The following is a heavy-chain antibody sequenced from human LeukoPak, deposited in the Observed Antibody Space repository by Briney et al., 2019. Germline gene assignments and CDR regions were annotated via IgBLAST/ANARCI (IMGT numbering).Heavy chain of an antibody. D-gene: IGHD6-13*01. V-gene: IGHV3-11*01. CDR3: ARVGRAITGAGFGAFDI. CDR2: IGTSGSSI. CDR1: GFTFSDYY. J-gene: IGHJ3*02. Sequence: GGSLRLSCAASGFTFSDYYMSWIRQAPGKGLEWVSYIGTSGSSIYYADSVKGRFTISRDNAKKSVYLQMNSLRVEDTAVYYCARVGRAITGAGFGAFDIWGQRQWSSSLQ.